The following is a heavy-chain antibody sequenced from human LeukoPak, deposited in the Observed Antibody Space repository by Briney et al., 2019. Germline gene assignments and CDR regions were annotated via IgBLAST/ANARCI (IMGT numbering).Heavy chain of an antibody. CDR1: GFTFSSYG. V-gene: IGHV3-23*01. J-gene: IGHJ4*02. Sequence: GGSLRLSCAASGFTFSSYGMNWVRQAPGKGLEWVSAIGVSADQTFYADSVKGRVTISRDNSKNTLSLAMNNLRAEDTAVYYCAKGRNARGALDYWGRGTLVTVSS. CDR3: AKGRNARGALDY. D-gene: IGHD2-2*01. CDR2: IGVSADQT.